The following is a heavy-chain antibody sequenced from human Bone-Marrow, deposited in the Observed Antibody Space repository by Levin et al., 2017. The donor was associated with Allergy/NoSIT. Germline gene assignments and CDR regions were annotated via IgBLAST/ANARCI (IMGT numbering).Heavy chain of an antibody. D-gene: IGHD3-22*01. J-gene: IGHJ4*02. CDR2: IKQDGSEK. V-gene: IGHV3-7*01. CDR3: ARGLTDYYDSSGYYFDY. CDR1: GFTFSSYW. Sequence: PAGGSLRLSCAASGFTFSSYWMSWVRQAPGKGLEWVANIKQDGSEKYYVDSVKGRFTISRDNAKNSLYLQMNSLRAEDTAVYYCARGLTDYYDSSGYYFDYWGQGTLVTVSS.